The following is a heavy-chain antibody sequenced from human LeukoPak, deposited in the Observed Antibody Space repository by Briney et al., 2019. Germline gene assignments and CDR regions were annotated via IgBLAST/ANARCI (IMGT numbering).Heavy chain of an antibody. CDR1: GGSFSGYY. J-gene: IGHJ4*02. V-gene: IGHV4-34*01. CDR2: INHSGST. Sequence: PSETLSLTCAVYGGSFSGYYWSWIRQPPGKGLEWIGEINHSGSTNYNPSLKSRVTISVDTSKNQFSLKLSSVTAADTAVYYCARRRYSGYLSKTRFDYWGQGTLVTVSS. CDR3: ARRRYSGYLSKTRFDY. D-gene: IGHD5-12*01.